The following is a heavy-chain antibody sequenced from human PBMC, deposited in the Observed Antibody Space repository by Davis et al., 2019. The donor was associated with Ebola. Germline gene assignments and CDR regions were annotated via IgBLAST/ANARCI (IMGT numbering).Heavy chain of an antibody. V-gene: IGHV4-38-2*02. Sequence: MPSETLSLICSVSGYSISSGYFWGWIRQTPGKGLEWIGSIYLDGGPYYSPSLRSRVTMSVDTSKNQFSLKLNSVTAADTAIYYCATRPPADYWLGVFDYWSQGTLATVSS. CDR3: ATRPPADYWLGVFDY. CDR1: GYSISSGYF. CDR2: IYLDGGP. J-gene: IGHJ4*02. D-gene: IGHD2/OR15-2a*01.